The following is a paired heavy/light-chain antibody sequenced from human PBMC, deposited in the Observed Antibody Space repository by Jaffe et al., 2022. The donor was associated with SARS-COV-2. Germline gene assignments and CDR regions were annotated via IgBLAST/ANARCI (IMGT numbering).Light chain of an antibody. V-gene: IGLV1-40*01. CDR3: QSYDSSLSGWV. J-gene: IGLJ3*02. CDR2: GNT. CDR1: SSNIGAGYD. Sequence: QSVLTQPPSVSGAPGQRVTISCTGSSSNIGAGYDVHWYQQLPGTAPKLLIYGNTNRPSGVPDRCSGSKSGTSASLAITGLQAEDEAEYYCQSYDSSLSGWVFGGGTKLTVL.
Heavy chain of an antibody. CDR1: GYTFTNYA. D-gene: IGHD3-10*01. CDR3: ARDRGDGYNIRFDY. Sequence: QVQLVQSGAEVKKPGASVKVSCKASGYTFTNYAMHWVRQAPGQRLEWMGWINPGNGNTGYSQTFQGRVTITRDTSATTAYMELSSLRSEDTAVYYCARDRGDGYNIRFDYWGQGTLVTVSS. V-gene: IGHV1-3*01. J-gene: IGHJ4*02. CDR2: INPGNGNT.